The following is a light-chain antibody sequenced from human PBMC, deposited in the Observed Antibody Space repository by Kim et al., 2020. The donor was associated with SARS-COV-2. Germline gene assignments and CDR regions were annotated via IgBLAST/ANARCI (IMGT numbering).Light chain of an antibody. J-gene: IGLJ2*01. CDR3: SSYTSSSSVV. CDR1: SSDVGGYNY. Sequence: QSALTQPASVSGSPGQSITISCTGTSSDVGGYNYVSWYQQHPSKAPKLMIYDVSKRPSGVSNRFSGSKSGNTASLTISGLQAEDEADYYCSSYTSSSSVVFGGGTQLKVL. V-gene: IGLV2-14*01. CDR2: DVS.